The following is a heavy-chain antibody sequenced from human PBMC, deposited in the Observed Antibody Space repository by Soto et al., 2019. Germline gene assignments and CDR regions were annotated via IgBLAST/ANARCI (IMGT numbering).Heavy chain of an antibody. V-gene: IGHV3-23*01. D-gene: IGHD2-2*01. CDR2: ITAGGGTT. Sequence: EVQLLESGGGLVQPGGSLRLSCSASGFTFGNYAMRWVRQAPGKGLEWVSGITAGGGTTDYADSVKGRFTISRDNSKNTLYLQMSSLRVEDTAVYYCAEANRVYGSTWFFFDSWGQGSLVTVSS. CDR1: GFTFGNYA. J-gene: IGHJ4*02. CDR3: AEANRVYGSTWFFFDS.